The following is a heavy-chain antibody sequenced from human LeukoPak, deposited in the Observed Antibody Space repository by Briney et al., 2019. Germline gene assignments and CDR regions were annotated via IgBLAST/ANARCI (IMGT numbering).Heavy chain of an antibody. CDR2: IYPGDSDT. Sequence: GESLKISCKGSGYSFTNYWIGRVRQMPGKGLEWMGIIYPGDSDTRYSPSFQGQVTISADKSINTAYLQWSSLKASDAAIYYCGRHMQSSSWYPADCWGQGTLVTVSS. D-gene: IGHD6-13*01. J-gene: IGHJ4*02. CDR3: GRHMQSSSWYPADC. V-gene: IGHV5-51*01. CDR1: GYSFTNYW.